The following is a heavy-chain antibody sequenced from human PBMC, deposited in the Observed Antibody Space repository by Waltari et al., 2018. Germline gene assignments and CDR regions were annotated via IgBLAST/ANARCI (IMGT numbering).Heavy chain of an antibody. Sequence: EEQLVESGGGLVQPGDSLRLSCAASGFTFSSFWMNWVRQAPGKGLEWVSAISGSGGSTYDADSVKGRFTISRDNSKNTLYLQMNSLRAEDTAVYYCAKPPTTTLYYFDYWGQGTLVTVSS. J-gene: IGHJ4*02. D-gene: IGHD4-17*01. V-gene: IGHV3-23*04. CDR1: GFTFSSFW. CDR3: AKPPTTTLYYFDY. CDR2: ISGSGGST.